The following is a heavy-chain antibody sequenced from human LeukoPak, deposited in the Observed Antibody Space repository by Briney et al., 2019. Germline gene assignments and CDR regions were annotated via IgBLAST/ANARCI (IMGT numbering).Heavy chain of an antibody. CDR1: GFTFSSYS. D-gene: IGHD6-19*01. CDR3: ARTPGYSSGWYSFDY. V-gene: IGHV3-21*01. CDR2: ISSSSSSYI. J-gene: IGHJ4*02. Sequence: GGSLRLSCAASGFTFSSYSMNWVRQAPGKGLEWVSSISSSSSSYIYYADSVKGRFTISRDNAKNSLYLQMNSLRAEDTAVYYCARTPGYSSGWYSFDYWGQGTLVTVSS.